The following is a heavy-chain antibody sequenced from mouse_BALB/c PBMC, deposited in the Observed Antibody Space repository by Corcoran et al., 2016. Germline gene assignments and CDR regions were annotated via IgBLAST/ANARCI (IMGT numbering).Heavy chain of an antibody. J-gene: IGHJ1*01. Sequence: QVTLKKSGPGILQPSQTLSLTGSFSGFSLSTSGMGVSWIRQPSGKGLEWLAQIYWDDDKRYNPSLKSRLTISKDTSSNQVFLKITSVDTADTATYYCARTSYWYFYVWGAGTTVTVSS. CDR1: GFSLSTSGMG. CDR2: IYWDDDK. V-gene: IGHV8-12*01. CDR3: ARTSYWYFYV.